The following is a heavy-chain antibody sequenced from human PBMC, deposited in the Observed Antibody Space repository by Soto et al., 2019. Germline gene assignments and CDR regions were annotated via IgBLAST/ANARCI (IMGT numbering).Heavy chain of an antibody. V-gene: IGHV4-31*03. CDR3: ARDGRYSYGFDY. CDR1: GGSISSGGYY. CDR2: IYYSGST. J-gene: IGHJ4*02. D-gene: IGHD5-18*01. Sequence: QVQLQESGPGLVKPSQTLSLTCTVSGGSISSGGYYWSWIRQHPGKGLEWIGYIYYSGSTYYNPSLQSRVTISLRTSNTQFSLKLSSVTAADTAVYYCARDGRYSYGFDYWGQGTLVTVSS.